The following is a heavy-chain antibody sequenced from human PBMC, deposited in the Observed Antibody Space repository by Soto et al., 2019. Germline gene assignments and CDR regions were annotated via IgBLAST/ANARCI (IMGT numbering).Heavy chain of an antibody. CDR1: GYTFTSYG. D-gene: IGHD2-15*01. CDR2: ISAYNGNT. V-gene: IGHV1-18*01. CDR3: ARDWSYYRCSGGSCLTPDAFDI. Sequence: AASVKVSCKASGYTFTSYGISWVRQAPGQGLEWMGWISAYNGNTNYAQKLQGRVTMTTDTSTSTAYMELRSLRSDDTAVYYCARDWSYYRCSGGSCLTPDAFDIWGQGTMVTVSS. J-gene: IGHJ3*02.